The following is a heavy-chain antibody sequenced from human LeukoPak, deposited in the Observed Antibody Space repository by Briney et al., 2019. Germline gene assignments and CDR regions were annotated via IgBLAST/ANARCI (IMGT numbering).Heavy chain of an antibody. CDR2: IGTAGEI. D-gene: IGHD6-13*01. J-gene: IGHJ2*01. CDR3: ARAAYGSTWYSRYFDL. V-gene: IGHV3-13*01. Sequence: GGSLRLSCAASGFTFSSYDIHWVRQATGKGLEWVSGIGTAGEIYYPGSVKGRFTISRENAKNSLYLQMNSLRAGDTAVYYCARAAYGSTWYSRYFDLWGRGTLVIVSS. CDR1: GFTFSSYD.